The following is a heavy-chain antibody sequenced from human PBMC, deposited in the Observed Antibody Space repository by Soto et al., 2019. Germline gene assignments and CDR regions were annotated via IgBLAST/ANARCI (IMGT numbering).Heavy chain of an antibody. V-gene: IGHV3-33*01. Sequence: QVQLVESGGVVVQPGRSLRLSCAASGFTFSSYGMHWVRQAPGKGLEWVAVMWSEGGNKYYADSVKGRFTISRDNSKNTLYLQINSLRVEDTAMYYCARDPPDDSSGYYSLDYWGRGTLVTVSS. CDR2: MWSEGGNK. CDR1: GFTFSSYG. CDR3: ARDPPDDSSGYYSLDY. J-gene: IGHJ4*02. D-gene: IGHD3-22*01.